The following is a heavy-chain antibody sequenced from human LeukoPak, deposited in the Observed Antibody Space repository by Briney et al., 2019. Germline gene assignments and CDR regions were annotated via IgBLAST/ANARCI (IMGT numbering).Heavy chain of an antibody. CDR1: DDSISNGVKY. D-gene: IGHD2-8*02. Sequence: SETLSLTCTVSDDSISNGVKYWSWIRQHPGRGLEWIGYIYHSGRSYYNPSLKSRITMSVDTSKNQFSLYLSSVTAADTAVYYCARDQVECTGGTCQSRVGFDFRGQGTLVTVSS. CDR2: IYHSGRS. J-gene: IGHJ4*02. V-gene: IGHV4-31*02. CDR3: ARDQVECTGGTCQSRVGFDF.